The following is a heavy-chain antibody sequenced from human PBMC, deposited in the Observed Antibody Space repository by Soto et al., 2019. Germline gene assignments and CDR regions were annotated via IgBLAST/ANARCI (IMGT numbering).Heavy chain of an antibody. CDR3: AREPAPLAAFDI. J-gene: IGHJ3*02. CDR2: IYYSGST. CDR1: GGSISRYD. Sequence: SETLSLTCTVSGGSISRYDWSWIRQPPGKGLEWIGYIYYSGSTNYNPSLKSRVTISVDTSKNQFSLKLSSVTAADTAVYYCAREPAPLAAFDIWGQGTMVTVSS. V-gene: IGHV4-59*01.